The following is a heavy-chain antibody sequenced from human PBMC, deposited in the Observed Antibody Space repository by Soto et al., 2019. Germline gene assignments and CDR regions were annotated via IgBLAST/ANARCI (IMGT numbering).Heavy chain of an antibody. D-gene: IGHD3-3*01. J-gene: IGHJ3*02. CDR1: GGSFSAYC. CDR3: ARVQVRRGNGSGYLNGFDI. V-gene: IGHV4-34*01. CDR2: IDHSGTT. Sequence: SETLSLTCAVSGGSFSAYCWTWIRQSPGKGLEWIGEIDHSGTTNYNPSLKSRVTISVDTSKNQFSLNLSSMTAADTAVYYCARVQVRRGNGSGYLNGFDIWGQGTMVTVSS.